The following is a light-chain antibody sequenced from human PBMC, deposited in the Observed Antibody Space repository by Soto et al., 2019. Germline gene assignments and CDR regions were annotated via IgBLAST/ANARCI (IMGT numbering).Light chain of an antibody. J-gene: IGKJ2*01. CDR3: QQYGSSPPYT. Sequence: EIVLTQSPGTLSLSPGERATPSCRASHSVSSSYLAWYQQKPGQAPRLLIYGASSRATGITDRFSGSGSGTDFTLTISRLEPEDFAVYYCQQYGSSPPYTFGQGTKLEIK. CDR1: HSVSSSY. CDR2: GAS. V-gene: IGKV3-20*01.